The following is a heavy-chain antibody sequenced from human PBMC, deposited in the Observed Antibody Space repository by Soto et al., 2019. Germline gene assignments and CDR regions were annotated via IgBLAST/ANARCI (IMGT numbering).Heavy chain of an antibody. CDR1: GYSFTSYW. Sequence: PGESLKISCKGSGYSFTSYWISWVRQMPGKGLEWMGRIDPSDSYTNYSPSFQGHVTISADKSISTAYLQWSSLKASDTAMYYCASPIPGYNYYYGMDVWGQGTTVTVSS. D-gene: IGHD2-2*02. J-gene: IGHJ6*02. V-gene: IGHV5-10-1*01. CDR2: IDPSDSYT. CDR3: ASPIPGYNYYYGMDV.